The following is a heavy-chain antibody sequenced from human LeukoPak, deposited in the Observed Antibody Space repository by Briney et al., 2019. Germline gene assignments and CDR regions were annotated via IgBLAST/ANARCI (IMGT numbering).Heavy chain of an antibody. Sequence: PGRSLRLSCAASGFTFDDYAMHWVRQTPGKGLEWVSGISWNSGSIGYADSVKGRFTISRDNAKNSLYLQMNSLRAEDMALYYCEKDPPRDTGYWSEGYFDYGAQEPRATVPS. J-gene: IGHJ4*02. CDR3: EKDPPRDTGYWSEGYFDY. D-gene: IGHD3-9*01. V-gene: IGHV3-9*03. CDR2: ISWNSGSI. CDR1: GFTFDDYA.